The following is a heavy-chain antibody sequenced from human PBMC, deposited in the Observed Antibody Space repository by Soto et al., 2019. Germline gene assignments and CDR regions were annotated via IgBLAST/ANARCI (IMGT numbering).Heavy chain of an antibody. J-gene: IGHJ6*02. CDR2: IYYGGST. Sequence: SETLSLTCTVSGGSISSYYWNWIRQPPGKGLEWMGYIYYGGSTNYNPSLKSRVTISVDTSKNQFSLKLSSVTAADTAVYYCARDSLGDYYYYGMDVWGQGTTVTVSS. CDR3: ARDSLGDYYYYGMDV. D-gene: IGHD3-16*01. V-gene: IGHV4-59*01. CDR1: GGSISSYY.